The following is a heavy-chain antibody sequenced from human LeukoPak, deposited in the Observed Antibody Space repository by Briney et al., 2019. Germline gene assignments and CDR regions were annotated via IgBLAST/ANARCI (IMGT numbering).Heavy chain of an antibody. CDR3: ARGSMSALFDS. J-gene: IGHJ4*02. CDR1: GFTFNSHA. CDR2: ISGSGGAT. V-gene: IGHV3-23*01. Sequence: GGSLRLSCAASGFTFNSHAMNWVRQAPGKGLEWVSAISGSGGATYDADSVKGRFTISRDNSKNTLYLQMNSLRDEDTAVYYCARGSMSALFDSWGQGTLVTVSS.